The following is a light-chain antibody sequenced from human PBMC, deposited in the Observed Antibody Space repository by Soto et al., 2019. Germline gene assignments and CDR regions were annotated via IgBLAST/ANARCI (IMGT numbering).Light chain of an antibody. Sequence: DIQMTDSPSTLSASVGHRVTITCRASQSICSWLAWYQQKPGKAPNLLIYKASTLESGVPSRFSGSGSGTEFTLTISSVQPDDFATYYCQQYKSYPLTFGGGTKVDIK. V-gene: IGKV1-5*03. CDR1: QSICSW. CDR2: KAS. CDR3: QQYKSYPLT. J-gene: IGKJ4*01.